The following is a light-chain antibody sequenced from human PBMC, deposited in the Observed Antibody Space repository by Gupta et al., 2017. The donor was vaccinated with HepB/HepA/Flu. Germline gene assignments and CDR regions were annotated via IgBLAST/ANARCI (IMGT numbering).Light chain of an antibody. Sequence: QAGLTQPPSVSKRLRQTATLTCTGNSNKVGNQGAPWLQQHQGHPPKLLSYRNNNRPSGISERFSASRSGNTASLTITGLQPEDEADYYCSAWDSSLSAWVLGGGTKLTVL. J-gene: IGLJ3*02. CDR2: RNN. CDR1: SNKVGNQG. V-gene: IGLV10-54*04. CDR3: SAWDSSLSAWV.